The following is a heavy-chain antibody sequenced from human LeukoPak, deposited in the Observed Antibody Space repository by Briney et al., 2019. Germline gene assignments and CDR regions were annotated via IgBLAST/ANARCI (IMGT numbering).Heavy chain of an antibody. Sequence: GGSLRLSCAASGFTFSSYSMNWVRQAPGKGLEWVSSISSSSSYIYYADSVKGRFTISRDNAKNSLYLQMSSLRAEDTAVYYCARDKSVDTAMVTSASHFDYWGQGTLVTVSS. CDR3: ARDKSVDTAMVTSASHFDY. J-gene: IGHJ4*02. CDR1: GFTFSSYS. V-gene: IGHV3-21*01. CDR2: ISSSSSYI. D-gene: IGHD5-18*01.